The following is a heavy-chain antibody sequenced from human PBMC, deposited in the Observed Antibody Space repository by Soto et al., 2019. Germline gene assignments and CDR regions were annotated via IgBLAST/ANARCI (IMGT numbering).Heavy chain of an antibody. Sequence: SETLSLTCTVSGGSISSGGYYWSWIRQHPGKGLEWIGYIYYSGSTYYNPSLKSRVTISVDTSKNQFSLKLSSVTAADTAVYYCARLHDYGDSYYFDYWGQGTLVTVSS. D-gene: IGHD4-17*01. J-gene: IGHJ4*02. CDR3: ARLHDYGDSYYFDY. V-gene: IGHV4-31*03. CDR1: GGSISSGGYY. CDR2: IYYSGST.